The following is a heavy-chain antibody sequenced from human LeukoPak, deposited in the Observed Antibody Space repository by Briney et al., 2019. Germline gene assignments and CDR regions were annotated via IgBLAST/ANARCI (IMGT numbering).Heavy chain of an antibody. Sequence: PGGSLRLSCAASGFAFSSYAMSWVRQAPGEGLEWVSAISGSGGSTYYADSVKGRFTISRDNSKNTLYLQMNSLRAEDTAVYYCAKEGYSGYDTDAFDIWGQGTMVTVSS. CDR3: AKEGYSGYDTDAFDI. CDR1: GFAFSSYA. CDR2: ISGSGGST. V-gene: IGHV3-23*01. J-gene: IGHJ3*02. D-gene: IGHD5-12*01.